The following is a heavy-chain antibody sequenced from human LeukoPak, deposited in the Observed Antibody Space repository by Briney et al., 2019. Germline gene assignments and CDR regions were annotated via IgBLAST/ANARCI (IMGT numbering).Heavy chain of an antibody. CDR2: ISSSSSYI. Sequence: PGGSLRLSCAASGFTFSSYSMNWVRQAPGKGLEWVSSISSSSSYIYYADSVKGRFTISRDNAKNSLYLQMNSLRAEDTAVYYCARDPGSSRGIGGWFDPWGQGTLVTVSS. V-gene: IGHV3-21*01. J-gene: IGHJ5*02. CDR3: ARDPGSSRGIGGWFDP. D-gene: IGHD2-2*01. CDR1: GFTFSSYS.